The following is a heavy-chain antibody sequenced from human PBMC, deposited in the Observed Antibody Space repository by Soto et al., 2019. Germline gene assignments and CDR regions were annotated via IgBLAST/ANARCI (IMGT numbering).Heavy chain of an antibody. J-gene: IGHJ2*01. Sequence: QVQLVQSGAEVKKPGSSVKVSCKASGGTFSSYAISWVRQAPGQGLEWMGGIIPIFGTANYAQKFQGRVTITADESTSTAYMELSSLRSEDTAVYYCARPYRGWLQHLHPHWYFDLWGRGTLVTVSS. D-gene: IGHD5-12*01. V-gene: IGHV1-69*12. CDR3: ARPYRGWLQHLHPHWYFDL. CDR2: IIPIFGTA. CDR1: GGTFSSYA.